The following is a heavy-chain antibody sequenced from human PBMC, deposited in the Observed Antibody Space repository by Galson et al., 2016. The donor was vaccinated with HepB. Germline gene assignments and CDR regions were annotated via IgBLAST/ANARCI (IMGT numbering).Heavy chain of an antibody. CDR1: GYTPTTYA. CDR2: INAGNGNT. D-gene: IGHD3-10*01. V-gene: IGHV1-3*01. Sequence: SVKVSCKASGYTPTTYAMHWVRQAPGQRLEWMGWINAGNGNTKYSPKFRGRVTTTRDTSASTADMELSSLRSEDTAIYYCARGRRITMGQGVVMTTTVFDYWGQGTLVTASS. CDR3: ARGRRITMGQGVVMTTTVFDY. J-gene: IGHJ4*02.